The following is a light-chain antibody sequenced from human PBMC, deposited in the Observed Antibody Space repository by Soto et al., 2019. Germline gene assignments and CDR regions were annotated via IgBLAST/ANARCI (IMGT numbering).Light chain of an antibody. CDR3: SSYTSSSTLYV. CDR1: SSDVGGYNY. CDR2: DVS. J-gene: IGLJ1*01. V-gene: IGLV2-14*01. Sequence: QSALTQPASVSGSPGQSITISCTGTSSDVGGYNYVSWYQQHPGKAPKLMIYDVSNRPSGVSNRFSGSKSGNTASLTISGVQAEDEADYYYSSYTSSSTLYVFGTGTKVTVL.